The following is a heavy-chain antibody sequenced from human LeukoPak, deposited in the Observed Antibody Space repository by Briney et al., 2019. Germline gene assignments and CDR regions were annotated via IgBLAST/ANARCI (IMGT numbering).Heavy chain of an antibody. D-gene: IGHD6-13*01. J-gene: IGHJ6*02. Sequence: GGSLRLSCAASGFTVSSNYMSWVRQAPGKGLEWISVIYSGDNTDYADSVKGRFTISRDNSKNMLYLQMNSLRAEDTAVYDCARDLLAAPGMDVWGQGTTVTVSS. V-gene: IGHV3-53*01. CDR2: IYSGDNT. CDR3: ARDLLAAPGMDV. CDR1: GFTVSSNY.